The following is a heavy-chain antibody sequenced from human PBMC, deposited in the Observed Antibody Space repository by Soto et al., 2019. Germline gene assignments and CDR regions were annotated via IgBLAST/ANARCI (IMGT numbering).Heavy chain of an antibody. Sequence: QVQLVQSGAEVKKPGASVKVSCRTSGYTFTHYYKNWVRQAPGQGLEWLGIINPASGSTNYAQDFQGRVTLTMDTSTTTVYMELSGLRAEDTAIFYCARDLAAGDHWGQGTLVTVSS. CDR2: INPASGST. CDR3: ARDLAAGDH. CDR1: GYTFTHYY. D-gene: IGHD6-13*01. J-gene: IGHJ4*02. V-gene: IGHV1-46*01.